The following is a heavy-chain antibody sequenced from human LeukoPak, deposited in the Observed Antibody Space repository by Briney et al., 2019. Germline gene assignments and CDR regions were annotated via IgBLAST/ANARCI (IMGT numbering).Heavy chain of an antibody. V-gene: IGHV4-4*01. CDR3: ARGRGYGGKVYFDY. CDR1: GRSISSSNG. Sequence: EPLSLTCTVSGRSISSSNGRGWIRQPPGKGLEWIGEIYHNGSTNYNPSLKSLVTISVDKTKPQFLLKLSSVAAAATAVYCCARGRGYGGKVYFDYWGQGTLVTVSS. J-gene: IGHJ4*02. CDR2: IYHNGST. D-gene: IGHD4-23*01.